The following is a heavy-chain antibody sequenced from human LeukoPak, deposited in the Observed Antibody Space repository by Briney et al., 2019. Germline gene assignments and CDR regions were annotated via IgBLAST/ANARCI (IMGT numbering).Heavy chain of an antibody. Sequence: SVKVSCKASGGSFSSRSITWVRQAPGQGLGSMGGIIPILVTPNYAQKFQGRVTITTDESPTTAYMELTSLRSEDTAVYYCARSPLAHSGTYSEEWGQGTLVTVSS. V-gene: IGHV1-69*16. CDR3: ARSPLAHSGTYSEE. D-gene: IGHD1-26*01. CDR1: GGSFSSRS. J-gene: IGHJ4*02. CDR2: IIPILVTP.